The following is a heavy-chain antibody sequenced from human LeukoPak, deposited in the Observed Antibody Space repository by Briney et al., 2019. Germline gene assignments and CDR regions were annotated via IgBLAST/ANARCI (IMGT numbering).Heavy chain of an antibody. J-gene: IGHJ5*01. Sequence: SETLSLTCTVSGGSISSYYWSWIRQPAGKGLEWIGSIYYSGSTYYNPSLKSRVTISVDTSKNQFSLKLSSVTAADTAVYYCARPSQYSSGRYAWWFDPWGQGTTVTVSS. V-gene: IGHV4-59*05. CDR3: ARPSQYSSGRYAWWFDP. CDR1: GGSISSYY. CDR2: IYYSGST. D-gene: IGHD6-19*01.